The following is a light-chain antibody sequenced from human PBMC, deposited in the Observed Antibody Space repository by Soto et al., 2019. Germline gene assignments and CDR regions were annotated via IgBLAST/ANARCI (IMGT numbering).Light chain of an antibody. CDR1: QSVITN. CDR2: GVS. V-gene: IGKV3-20*01. Sequence: EIVMTQSPATLSVSPGERATLSCRASQSVITNLAWYRHKPGQAPRLLIYGVSTRAAGIPERFSGSGSGTDFTLTISRLEPEDFAVYYCQQYVRSPETFGQGTKVDIK. CDR3: QQYVRSPET. J-gene: IGKJ1*01.